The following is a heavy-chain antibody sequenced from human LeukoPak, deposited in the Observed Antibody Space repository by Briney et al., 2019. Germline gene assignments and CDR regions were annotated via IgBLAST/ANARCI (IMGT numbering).Heavy chain of an antibody. CDR3: ARRLVGATTLFDY. V-gene: IGHV5-51*01. CDR1: GYSFTSYW. D-gene: IGHD1-26*01. CDR2: IYPDDSDT. Sequence: GESLKISCKGSGYSFTSYWIGWVRQMPGKGLEWMGIIYPDDSDTRYSPSFQGQVTISADKSINTAYLQWSSLKASDTAMYYCARRLVGATTLFDYWGQGTLVTVSS. J-gene: IGHJ4*02.